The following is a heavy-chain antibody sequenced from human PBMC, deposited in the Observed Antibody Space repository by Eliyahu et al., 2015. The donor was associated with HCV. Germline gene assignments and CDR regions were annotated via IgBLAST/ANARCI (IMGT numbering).Heavy chain of an antibody. CDR2: ISGSGGST. V-gene: IGHV3-23*01. CDR3: ARGAGYCSGGSCYSEFDY. J-gene: IGHJ4*02. CDR1: GFTFSNFA. Sequence: EVQLLESGGGLKQPGGSLXLXCAAXGFTFSNFAINWVRQAPGKGLGWXSTISGSGGSTDYADSVKGRFTISRDNSKNTLYLQMNSLRTEDTAVYYCARGAGYCSGGSCYSEFDYWGQGTLVTVSS. D-gene: IGHD2-15*01.